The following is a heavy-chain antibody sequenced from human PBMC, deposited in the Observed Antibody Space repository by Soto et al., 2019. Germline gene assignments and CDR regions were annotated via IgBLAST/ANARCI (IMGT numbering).Heavy chain of an antibody. CDR2: ISGGGDAT. CDR3: ARQILGSNTRPNYCYFAL. D-gene: IGHD7-27*01. CDR1: GFTFINYA. V-gene: IGHV3-23*01. Sequence: EVQVLESGGGLVQPGGSLRLSCAGSGFTFINYAMNWVRQAPGKGLEWVSAISGGGDATFFPDSVRGRFTISRDNSKNTVTLQMNSLGVDDTAVYYCARQILGSNTRPNYCYFALWGRGTLVTVSS. J-gene: IGHJ2*01.